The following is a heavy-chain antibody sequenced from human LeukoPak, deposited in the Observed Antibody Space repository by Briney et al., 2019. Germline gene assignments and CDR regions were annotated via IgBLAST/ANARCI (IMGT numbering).Heavy chain of an antibody. J-gene: IGHJ6*04. D-gene: IGHD2-2*01. CDR1: GGTFSSYA. V-gene: IGHV1-69*06. CDR2: IIPIFGTA. Sequence: ASVKVSCKASGGTFSSYAISWVRQPPAQGLEWMGGIIPIFGTANYAQKFQGRVTITADKSTSTAYMELSSLRSEDTAVYYCARSSTSCYVYYYYGMDVWGKGTTVTVSS. CDR3: ARSSTSCYVYYYYGMDV.